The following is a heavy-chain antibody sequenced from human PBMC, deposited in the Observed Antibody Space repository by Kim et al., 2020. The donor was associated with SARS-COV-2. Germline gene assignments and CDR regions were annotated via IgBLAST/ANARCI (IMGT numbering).Heavy chain of an antibody. J-gene: IGHJ4*02. Sequence: ADSVKGRFTISRDNSKNTLYLQMNSLRAEDTAVYYCAREVIGTPYYVDYWGQGTLVTVSS. D-gene: IGHD3-10*01. CDR3: AREVIGTPYYVDY. V-gene: IGHV3-53*01.